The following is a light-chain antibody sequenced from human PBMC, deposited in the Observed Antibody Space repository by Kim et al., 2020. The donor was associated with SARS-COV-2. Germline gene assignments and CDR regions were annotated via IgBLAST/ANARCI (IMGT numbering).Light chain of an antibody. CDR3: QQYDNYPWT. Sequence: ASVGDRVSIRCRASQRVSGWLAWYQQKPGRAPKVLIYDAFSLESGVPSRFSGSGSGTEFTLTISSLQPDDFATYYCQQYDNYPWTFGQGTKVDIK. CDR1: QRVSGW. J-gene: IGKJ1*01. CDR2: DAF. V-gene: IGKV1-5*01.